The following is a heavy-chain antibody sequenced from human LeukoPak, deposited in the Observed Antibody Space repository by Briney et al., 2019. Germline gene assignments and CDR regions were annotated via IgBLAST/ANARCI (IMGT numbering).Heavy chain of an antibody. CDR3: AKTRGPKRYEDFDY. V-gene: IGHV3-9*02. Sequence: GGSLRLSCTASGFTSDDYAMHWVRQAPGKGLEWVSGISWTSGNIGYADSVEGRFTVSRDNAKNSLYLQMNSLRAEDTALYYCAKTRGPKRYEDFDYWGQGTLVTVSS. CDR2: ISWTSGNI. CDR1: GFTSDDYA. J-gene: IGHJ4*02. D-gene: IGHD3-9*01.